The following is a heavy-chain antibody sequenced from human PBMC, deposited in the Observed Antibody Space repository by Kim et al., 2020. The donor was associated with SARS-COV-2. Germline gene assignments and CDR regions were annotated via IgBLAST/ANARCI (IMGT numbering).Heavy chain of an antibody. CDR3: AAIGGTVVTPGY. V-gene: IGHV1-58*01. Sequence: SVKVSCKASGFTFTSSAVQWVRQARGQRLEWIGWIVVGSGNTNYAQKFQERVTITRDMSTSTAYMELSSLRSEDTAVYYCAAIGGTVVTPGYWGQGTLVTVSS. CDR1: GFTFTSSA. D-gene: IGHD2-21*02. J-gene: IGHJ4*02. CDR2: IVVGSGNT.